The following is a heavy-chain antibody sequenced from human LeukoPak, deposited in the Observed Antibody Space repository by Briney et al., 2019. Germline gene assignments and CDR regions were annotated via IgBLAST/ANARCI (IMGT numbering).Heavy chain of an antibody. D-gene: IGHD6-13*01. CDR3: AKGDLYSSSWEYFHH. V-gene: IGHV3-23*01. J-gene: IGHJ1*01. CDR2: ISGSGVGT. CDR1: GFTFSSYG. Sequence: GGSLRLSGAASGFTFSSYGMSWVRQAPGKGLEWVSSISGSGVGTYYADSVKGRFTISRDNSKNTLYLQMNSLRAEDTAVYYCAKGDLYSSSWEYFHHWGQGTLVTASS.